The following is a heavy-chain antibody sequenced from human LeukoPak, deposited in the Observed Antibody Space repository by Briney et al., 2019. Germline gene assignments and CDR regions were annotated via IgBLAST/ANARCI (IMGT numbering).Heavy chain of an antibody. CDR3: ARGGVLRFLEWLLYPRTDAFDI. Sequence: SQTLSLTCTVSGGSISSGSYYWSWIRQPAGKGLEWIGRIYTSGSTNYNPSLKSRVTISVDTSKNQFSLKLSSVTAADTAVYYCARGGVLRFLEWLLYPRTDAFDIWGQGTMVTVSS. CDR2: IYTSGST. CDR1: GGSISSGSYY. J-gene: IGHJ3*02. V-gene: IGHV4-61*02. D-gene: IGHD3-3*01.